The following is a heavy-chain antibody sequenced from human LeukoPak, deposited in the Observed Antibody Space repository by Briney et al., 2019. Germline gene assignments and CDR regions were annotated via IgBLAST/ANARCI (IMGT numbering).Heavy chain of an antibody. CDR3: ARARRSSGWYYFDY. D-gene: IGHD6-19*01. CDR1: GYTFTRYY. CDR2: INPNSGGT. V-gene: IGHV1-2*04. J-gene: IGHJ4*02. Sequence: ASVKVSCKASGYTFTRYYMHWVRQAPGQGLEWRGWINPNSGGTNYAQKFQGWVTMTRDTSISTAYMELSRLRSDDTAVYYCARARRSSGWYYFDYWGQGTLVTVSS.